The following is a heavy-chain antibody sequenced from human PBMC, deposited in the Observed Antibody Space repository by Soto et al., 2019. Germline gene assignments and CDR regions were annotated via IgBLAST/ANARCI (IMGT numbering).Heavy chain of an antibody. J-gene: IGHJ6*02. CDR1: GFTFSNYA. CDR3: AKHSAPEWTGYYYYGMDV. V-gene: IGHV3-23*01. D-gene: IGHD1-26*01. Sequence: EVQLLESGGGLVQPGGSLRLSCAASGFTFSNYAMSWVRQAPGKGLEWVSTVSGSGGSTYYADSVKGRFTISRDNSKNPLYLQMNSLRAEDTAVYYCAKHSAPEWTGYYYYGMDVCGQGTTVTVSS. CDR2: VSGSGGST.